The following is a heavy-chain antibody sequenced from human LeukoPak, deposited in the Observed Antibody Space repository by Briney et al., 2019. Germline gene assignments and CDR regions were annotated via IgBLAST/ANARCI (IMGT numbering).Heavy chain of an antibody. V-gene: IGHV4-39*07. J-gene: IGHJ5*02. Sequence: PSETLSLTCIVSGGSISNSNYYWGWIRQPPGRGLEWIGSIFYDGSSDYNPSLKSRVTISVDTSKNKFSLKLSSVTAADTAVYYCARDLVSGYDWTGLGWFDPWGQGTLVTVSS. CDR1: GGSISNSNYY. CDR3: ARDLVSGYDWTGLGWFDP. CDR2: IFYDGSS. D-gene: IGHD5-12*01.